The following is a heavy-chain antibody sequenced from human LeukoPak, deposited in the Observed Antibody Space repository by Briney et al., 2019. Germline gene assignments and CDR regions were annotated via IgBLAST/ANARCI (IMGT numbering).Heavy chain of an antibody. CDR3: AKGQNYYDYSGLHI. CDR2: VSGSGGGT. J-gene: IGHJ3*02. V-gene: IGHV3-23*01. CDR1: GISFSSNA. Sequence: GGPLRLSCAASGISFSSNAMSWVRQAPGKGLEWVSGVSGSGGGTYYADSVKGRFTISRDNSKNTLYLQMNSLRAEDTAVYYCAKGQNYYDYSGLHIWGQGTMVTVSS. D-gene: IGHD3-22*01.